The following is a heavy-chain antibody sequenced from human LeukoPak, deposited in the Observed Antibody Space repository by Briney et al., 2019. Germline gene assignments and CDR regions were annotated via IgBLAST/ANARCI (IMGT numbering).Heavy chain of an antibody. CDR1: GFTVNSNY. D-gene: IGHD1-14*01. V-gene: IGHV3-53*01. Sequence: GGSLRLSCAAFGFTVNSNYMSWVRQAPGKGLEWVSIIYSGGSTYYADSMKGRFTISRDNSKNTLYLQMNSLKDEDTAVYYCARDRVGTGRALLDLWGQGTLVTVSS. CDR3: ARDRVGTGRALLDL. J-gene: IGHJ5*02. CDR2: IYSGGST.